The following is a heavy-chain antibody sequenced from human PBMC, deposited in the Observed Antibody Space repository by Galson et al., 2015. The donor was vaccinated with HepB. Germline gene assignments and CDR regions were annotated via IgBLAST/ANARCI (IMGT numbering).Heavy chain of an antibody. CDR3: ARDRRVIVGATRPFDY. CDR1: GYTFTGYY. CDR2: INPNSGGT. Sequence: SVKVSCKASGYTFTGYYMHWVRQAPGQGLEWMGRINPNSGGTNYAQKFQGRVTMTRDTSISTAYMELSRLRSDDTAVYYCARDRRVIVGATRPFDYWGQGTLVTVSS. D-gene: IGHD1-26*01. V-gene: IGHV1-2*06. J-gene: IGHJ4*02.